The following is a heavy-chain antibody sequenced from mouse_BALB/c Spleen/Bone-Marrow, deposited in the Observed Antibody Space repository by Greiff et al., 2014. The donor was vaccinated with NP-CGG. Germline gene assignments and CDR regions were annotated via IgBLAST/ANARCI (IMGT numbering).Heavy chain of an antibody. J-gene: IGHJ4*01. D-gene: IGHD2-10*02. CDR1: GFSLTGFG. CDR3: AREKYGNYYAMDY. V-gene: IGHV2-6-7*01. Sequence: VKLVESGLGLVAPSQSLSITCTVSGFSLTGFGINWIRQPPGKGLEWLGMIWGDGTTDYNSALKSRLSIKKDNSKSQVFLKMNSLQAGDTARYYCAREKYGNYYAMDYWGQGTSVTVSS. CDR2: IWGDGTT.